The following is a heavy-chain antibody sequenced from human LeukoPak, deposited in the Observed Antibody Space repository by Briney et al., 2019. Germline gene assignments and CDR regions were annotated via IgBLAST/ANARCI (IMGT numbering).Heavy chain of an antibody. Sequence: GGSLRLSCAASGFTFSSYGMHWVRQAPGKGLEWVAFIRYDGSNKYYADSVKGRFTISRDNSKNTLYLQMNSLRAEDTAVYYCAKNMVRTRPKPYYYYYMDVWGKGTTVTISS. CDR3: AKNMVRTRPKPYYYYYMDV. CDR1: GFTFSSYG. CDR2: IRYDGSNK. D-gene: IGHD3-10*01. V-gene: IGHV3-30*02. J-gene: IGHJ6*03.